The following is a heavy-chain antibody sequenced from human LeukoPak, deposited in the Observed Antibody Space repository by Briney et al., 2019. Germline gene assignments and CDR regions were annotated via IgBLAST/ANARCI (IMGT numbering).Heavy chain of an antibody. CDR2: INHSGST. CDR1: ADSFSGYY. V-gene: IGHV4-34*01. D-gene: IGHD3-10*01. Sequence: PSETLSLTCAVYADSFSGYYWSWIRQPPGKGLEWIGEINHSGSTNYNPSLKSRVTISVDTSKDQFSLKLRSVTAADTAVYYCARLQVRGVTDYWGQGTLVTVSS. CDR3: ARLQVRGVTDY. J-gene: IGHJ4*02.